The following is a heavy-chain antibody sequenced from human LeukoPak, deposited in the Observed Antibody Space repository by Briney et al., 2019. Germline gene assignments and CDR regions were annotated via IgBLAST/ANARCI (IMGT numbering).Heavy chain of an antibody. Sequence: GGSLRLSCAASGFTFSSYAMHWVRQAPGKGLEWVAVISYDGSNKYYADSVKGRFTISRDNSKSTLYLQMNSLRAEDTAVYYCRAPFDYWGQGTLVPVSS. CDR1: GFTFSSYA. CDR2: ISYDGSNK. J-gene: IGHJ4*02. CDR3: RAPFDY. V-gene: IGHV3-30*04.